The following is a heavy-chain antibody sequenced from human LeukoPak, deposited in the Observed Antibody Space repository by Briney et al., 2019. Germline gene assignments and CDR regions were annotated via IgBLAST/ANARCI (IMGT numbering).Heavy chain of an antibody. J-gene: IGHJ3*02. Sequence: SETLSLTCAVYGGSFSGYYWSWIRQPPGKGLEWIGEINHSGSTNYNPSLKSRVTISVDTSKNQFSLKLSSATAADTAVYYCARDGIVWFGELLYPGAFDIWGQGTMVTVSS. D-gene: IGHD3-10*01. CDR1: GGSFSGYY. CDR2: INHSGST. CDR3: ARDGIVWFGELLYPGAFDI. V-gene: IGHV4-34*01.